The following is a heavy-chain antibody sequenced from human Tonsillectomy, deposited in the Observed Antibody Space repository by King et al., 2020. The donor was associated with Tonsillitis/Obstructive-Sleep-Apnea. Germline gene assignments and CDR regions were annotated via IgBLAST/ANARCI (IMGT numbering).Heavy chain of an antibody. CDR2: IYWDDDK. D-gene: IGHD2-2*01. V-gene: IGHV2-5*02. Sequence: ITLKESGPTLVKPTQTLTLTCTFSGFSFSTSGVGVGWIRQPPGRALEWLALIYWDDDKRYSPSLKNRLTITKDTSKNQVVLTMTNMDPLDTARYYCAHRPPIFLVPAAKGNWFDPWGQGTLVTVSS. J-gene: IGHJ5*02. CDR3: AHRPPIFLVPAAKGNWFDP. CDR1: GFSFSTSGVG.